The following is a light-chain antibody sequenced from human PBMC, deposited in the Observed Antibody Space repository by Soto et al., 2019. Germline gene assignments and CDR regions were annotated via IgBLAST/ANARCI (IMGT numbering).Light chain of an antibody. J-gene: IGKJ2*01. CDR1: QTIRSSY. Sequence: EIVLTQSPGTLSLSPGERATLSCRASQTIRSSYLAWYQQKPGQAPRLLIYGPSTRATGLPDRFSGRGSGTDFTLTINRLETKDFAVYYCQQYGTSPYTFGQGTKLDIK. V-gene: IGKV3-20*01. CDR2: GPS. CDR3: QQYGTSPYT.